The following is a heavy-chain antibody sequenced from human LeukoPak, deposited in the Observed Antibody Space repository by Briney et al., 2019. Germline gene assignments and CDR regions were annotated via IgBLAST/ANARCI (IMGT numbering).Heavy chain of an antibody. CDR1: GFTFSSYW. CDR3: ARDHCSGGSCYSYAFDI. Sequence: GGSLRLSCAASGFTFSSYWMSWVRQAPGKGLEWVANIKRDGSEKYYVDSVKGRFTISRDNAKNSLYLQMNSLRAEDTAVYYCARDHCSGGSCYSYAFDIWGQGTMVTVSS. D-gene: IGHD2-15*01. V-gene: IGHV3-7*01. J-gene: IGHJ3*02. CDR2: IKRDGSEK.